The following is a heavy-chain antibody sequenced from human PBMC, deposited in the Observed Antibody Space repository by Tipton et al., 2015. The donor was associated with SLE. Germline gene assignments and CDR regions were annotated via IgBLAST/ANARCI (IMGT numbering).Heavy chain of an antibody. CDR2: MYYSGTT. J-gene: IGHJ4*02. D-gene: IGHD3-10*01. Sequence: TLSLTCTVSGASISSYSWSWIRQPPGKGLEWIGFMYYSGTTNYNPSLKSRVTISIDTSKKQLSLKLRSVTAADTAVYYCAREVRGVSYFDYWGQGTLVTVSS. CDR3: AREVRGVSYFDY. CDR1: GASISSYS. V-gene: IGHV4-59*01.